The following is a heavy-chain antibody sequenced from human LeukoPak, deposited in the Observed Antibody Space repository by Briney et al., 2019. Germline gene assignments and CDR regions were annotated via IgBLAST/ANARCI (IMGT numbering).Heavy chain of an antibody. CDR2: ISSSSSYI. Sequence: GSLRLSCAASGFTFSSYNMNWVRQAPGKGLEWVSSISSSSSYIYYADSVKGRFTISRDNAKNSLYLQMNSLRAEDTAVYYCARDLEDDFWSGYYTGSRPYYFDYWGQGTLVTVSS. D-gene: IGHD3-3*01. V-gene: IGHV3-21*01. CDR1: GFTFSSYN. J-gene: IGHJ4*02. CDR3: ARDLEDDFWSGYYTGSRPYYFDY.